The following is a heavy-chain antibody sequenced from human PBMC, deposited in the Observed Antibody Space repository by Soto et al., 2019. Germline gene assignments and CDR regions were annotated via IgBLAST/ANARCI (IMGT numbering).Heavy chain of an antibody. CDR1: GGSISSGGYS. J-gene: IGHJ6*02. D-gene: IGHD3-9*01. CDR3: ARHPPSYDILKGGYYGMDV. V-gene: IGHV4-30-2*01. Sequence: SETLSLTCNVSGGSISSGGYSWSWIRQPPGKGLEWIGYMYHSGSTYYNPSLKSRVTISVDTSKNQFSLKLSSVTAADTAVYYCARHPPSYDILKGGYYGMDVWGQGTTVTVSS. CDR2: MYHSGST.